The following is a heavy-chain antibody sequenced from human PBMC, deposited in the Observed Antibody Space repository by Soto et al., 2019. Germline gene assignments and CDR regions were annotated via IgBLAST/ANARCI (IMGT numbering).Heavy chain of an antibody. CDR3: ARAQYCSSTSCYEGENWFDP. CDR1: GGTFSSYA. CDR2: INPNSGGT. V-gene: IGHV1-2*02. D-gene: IGHD2-2*01. Sequence: QVQLVQSGAEVKKPGSSVKVSCKASGGTFSSYAISWVRQAPGQGLEWMGWINPNSGGTNYAQKFQGRVTMTRDTSISTAYMELSRLRSDDTAVYYCARAQYCSSTSCYEGENWFDPWGQGTLVTVSS. J-gene: IGHJ5*02.